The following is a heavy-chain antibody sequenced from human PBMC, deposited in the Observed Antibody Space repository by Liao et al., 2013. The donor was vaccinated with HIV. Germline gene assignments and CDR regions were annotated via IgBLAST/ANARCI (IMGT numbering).Heavy chain of an antibody. V-gene: IGHV4-4*07. Sequence: QVQLQESGPGLVKPSETLSLTCTVSGGSISSYYWSWIRQPAGKGLEWIGRIYASGSTNYNPSLKSRVSMSVDTSKNQFSLKLNSVTAADTAVYHCARDGGSSETFYRGHFYYMDVWGNGTTVTVS. CDR1: GGSISSYY. CDR3: ARDGGSSETFYRGHFYYMDV. J-gene: IGHJ6*03. CDR2: IYASGST. D-gene: IGHD1-26*01.